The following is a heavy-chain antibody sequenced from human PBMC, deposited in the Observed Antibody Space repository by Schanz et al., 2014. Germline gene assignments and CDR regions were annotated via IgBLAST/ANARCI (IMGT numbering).Heavy chain of an antibody. V-gene: IGHV1-69*04. J-gene: IGHJ5*02. Sequence: QVQLVQSGAEVKRPGSSVKVSCKASGGNFNINSFSWVRQAPGQGLEWVGRIIPTLGVANYAQNFQGRVTITADKSTTTAYMELSSLRSEDTAVYYCAREVGLYDRGWFDPWGQGTLXTVSS. D-gene: IGHD3-22*01. CDR2: IIPTLGVA. CDR1: GGNFNINS. CDR3: AREVGLYDRGWFDP.